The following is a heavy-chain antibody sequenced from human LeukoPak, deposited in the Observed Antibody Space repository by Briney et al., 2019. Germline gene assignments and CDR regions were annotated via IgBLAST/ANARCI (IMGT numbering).Heavy chain of an antibody. CDR3: ARVHIAAAVCFDY. CDR2: IYYSGST. D-gene: IGHD6-13*01. J-gene: IGHJ4*02. Sequence: TSETLSLTCTVSGGSISSSSYYWGWIRQPPGKGLEWIGSIYYSGSTYYNPSLKSRVTISVDTSKNQFSLKLNSVTAADTAVYYCARVHIAAAVCFDYWGQGTLVTVSS. CDR1: GGSISSSSYY. V-gene: IGHV4-39*07.